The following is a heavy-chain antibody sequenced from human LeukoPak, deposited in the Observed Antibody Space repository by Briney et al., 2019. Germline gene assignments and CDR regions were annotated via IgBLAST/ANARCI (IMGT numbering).Heavy chain of an antibody. V-gene: IGHV4-4*07. J-gene: IGHJ6*02. Sequence: SETLSLTCTVSGGSISDFYWAWIRQPADKGLEYIGRIFADEDTKYNPNLNPSLQSRVSMSADTSKNQFSLKLSSVTAADTAVFCATVVVVAATNYYYYATDVWGQGTTVTVSS. D-gene: IGHD2-15*01. CDR1: GGSISDFY. CDR3: TVVVVAATNYYYYATDV. CDR2: IFADEDT.